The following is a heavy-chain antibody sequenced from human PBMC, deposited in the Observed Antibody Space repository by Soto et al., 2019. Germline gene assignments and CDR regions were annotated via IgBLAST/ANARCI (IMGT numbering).Heavy chain of an antibody. V-gene: IGHV3-21*01. J-gene: IGHJ4*02. CDR1: GFTFISYS. D-gene: IGHD5-12*01. Sequence: GGSLRLSCAASGFTFISYSMNWARQAPGKGLEWVSSISSSSNYIYYVDSVKGRFTISRDNAKNSLYLQMDSLRAEDTAIYYCARDRGFDSFDYWGQGTLVTVSS. CDR3: ARDRGFDSFDY. CDR2: ISSSSNYI.